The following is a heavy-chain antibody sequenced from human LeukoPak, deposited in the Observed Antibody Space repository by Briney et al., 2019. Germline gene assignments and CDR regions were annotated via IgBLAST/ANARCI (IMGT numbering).Heavy chain of an antibody. CDR2: ISGSGGST. V-gene: IGHV3-23*01. Sequence: PGGSLRLSCAASGFTFSSNTMSWVRQAPGKGLEWVSSISGSGGSTFYADSVKGGFIISRDNSKNTLYLQMNSLRAEDTAVYYCANLNRQSGFDYWGQGTLVTVSS. J-gene: IGHJ4*02. CDR3: ANLNRQSGFDY. CDR1: GFTFSSNT. D-gene: IGHD2/OR15-2a*01.